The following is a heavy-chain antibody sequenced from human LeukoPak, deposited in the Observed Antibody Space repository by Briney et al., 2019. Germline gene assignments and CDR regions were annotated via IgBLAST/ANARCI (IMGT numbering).Heavy chain of an antibody. CDR3: AKARGFINAFDI. CDR2: ISGTGRST. Sequence: PGGSLRLSCAASGFTFSSYAMSWVRQSPGKGLECVSGISGTGRSTYYADSLKGRFTTSRDNSKNTLYLQMNSLRAEDTAVYYCAKARGFINAFDIWGQGTMVTVSS. D-gene: IGHD5-12*01. J-gene: IGHJ3*02. V-gene: IGHV3-23*01. CDR1: GFTFSSYA.